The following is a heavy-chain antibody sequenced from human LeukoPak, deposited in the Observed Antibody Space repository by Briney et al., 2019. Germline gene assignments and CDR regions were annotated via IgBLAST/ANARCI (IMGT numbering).Heavy chain of an antibody. Sequence: SGTQPLTCPVSGGTFSNYYWNWLRQPPGKGLEWIGHIYYTGSTNYNPSLKSRVTISVDTSKNQFSLKLTSVTAEDTAVYYCARQPKTNYYFYGMDVWGQGTTVTVSS. V-gene: IGHV4-59*01. CDR2: IYYTGST. CDR3: ARQPKTNYYFYGMDV. CDR1: GGTFSNYY. J-gene: IGHJ6*02.